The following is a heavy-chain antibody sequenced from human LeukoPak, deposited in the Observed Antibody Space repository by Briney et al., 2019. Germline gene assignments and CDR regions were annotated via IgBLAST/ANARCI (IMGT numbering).Heavy chain of an antibody. V-gene: IGHV1-2*02. CDR3: ARDPATVTTYWFDP. Sequence: ASVKVSCKASGYTFTGYYMHWVRQAPGQGLEWMGWINPNSGGTNYAQKFQGRVTMTRDTSISTAYMELSRLRSDDTAVYYCARDPATVTTYWFDPWGQGTLSPSPQ. J-gene: IGHJ5*02. CDR2: INPNSGGT. CDR1: GYTFTGYY. D-gene: IGHD4-17*01.